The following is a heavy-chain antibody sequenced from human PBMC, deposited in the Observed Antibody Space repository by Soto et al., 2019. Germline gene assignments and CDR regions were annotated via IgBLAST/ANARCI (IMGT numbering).Heavy chain of an antibody. V-gene: IGHV3-30-3*01. D-gene: IGHD3-22*01. J-gene: IGHJ1*01. CDR3: ARGFDSSGYFPH. Sequence: VQLVESGGGVVQPGRSLRLSCVASGFTFSSYALHWVRQAPGKGLEWVALISYDGSNKYYADSVKGRFTISRDNSKNTLYLQMNSLRAEDTAVYYCARGFDSSGYFPHWGQGTLVTVSS. CDR1: GFTFSSYA. CDR2: ISYDGSNK.